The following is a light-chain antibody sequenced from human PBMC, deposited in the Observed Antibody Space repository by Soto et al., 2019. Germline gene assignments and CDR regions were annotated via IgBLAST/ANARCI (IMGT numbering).Light chain of an antibody. CDR1: QDINKY. V-gene: IGKV1-27*01. CDR3: QKYSGLPVT. CDR2: SAS. Sequence: IQMTQSPSSLSASVGDRVTITCRASQDINKYLAWYQQRPGTVPKLLIYSASTLKSGVPSRFSGSRSGTDFTLTISSLQPEDLATNYCQKYSGLPVTFAQGTRLES. J-gene: IGKJ5*01.